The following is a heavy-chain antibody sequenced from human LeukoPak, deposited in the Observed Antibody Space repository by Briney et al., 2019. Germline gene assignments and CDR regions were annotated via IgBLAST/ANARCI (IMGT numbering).Heavy chain of an antibody. D-gene: IGHD3-10*01. CDR2: INPSGGST. CDR3: ARDAIRSPDYYYYGMDV. V-gene: IGHV1-46*01. J-gene: IGHJ6*02. Sequence: GASVKVSCKASGYTFTSYYMHWVRQAPGQGLEWMGLINPSGGSTSYAQKFQGRVTMTRDTSTSTVYMELSSLRSEDTAVYYCARDAIRSPDYYYYGMDVWGQGTTVTVSS. CDR1: GYTFTSYY.